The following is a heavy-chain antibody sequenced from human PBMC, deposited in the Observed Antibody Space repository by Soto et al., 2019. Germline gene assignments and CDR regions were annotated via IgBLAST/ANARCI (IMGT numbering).Heavy chain of an antibody. V-gene: IGHV4-59*01. CDR1: AGSISSSY. Sequence: PSETLSLTCTVCAGSISSSYWSWIRQPQGKGVEWIGYIYYSGRTNDSPSRETRVTIILDTFDSQFCLKLSSVTGADTAVYFCSRITEDTYMTCCFDPWGRGTLVTV. CDR2: IYYSGRT. D-gene: IGHD3-10*01. J-gene: IGHJ5*01. CDR3: SRITEDTYMTCCFDP.